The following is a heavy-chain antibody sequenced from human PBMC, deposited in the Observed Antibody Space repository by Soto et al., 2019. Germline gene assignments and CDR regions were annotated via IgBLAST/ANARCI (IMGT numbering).Heavy chain of an antibody. J-gene: IGHJ4*02. CDR3: ARDDYSNLFDY. CDR1: GFTFTSYT. D-gene: IGHD4-4*01. Sequence: GGSLRLSCAASGFTFTSYTMHGVRQAPGKGLEWVAVISFDGTTQYYADSVKGRFTISRDDSKNTLYLQMNSLRAEDTAVYYCARDDYSNLFDYWGQGTLVTVSS. V-gene: IGHV3-30-3*01. CDR2: ISFDGTTQ.